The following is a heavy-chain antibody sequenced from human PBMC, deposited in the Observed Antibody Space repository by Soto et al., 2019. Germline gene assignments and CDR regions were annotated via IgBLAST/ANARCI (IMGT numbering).Heavy chain of an antibody. CDR2: IYYSGST. Sequence: SETLSLTCTVSGGSISSYYWSWIRQPPGKGLEWIGYIYYSGSTNYNPSLKSRATISLDTSKNQFSLKLSSVTAADTAVYYCARQGPASFLNTWFDPWGQGTLVTVSS. CDR3: ARQGPASFLNTWFDP. CDR1: GGSISSYY. V-gene: IGHV4-59*01. J-gene: IGHJ5*02. D-gene: IGHD2-2*01.